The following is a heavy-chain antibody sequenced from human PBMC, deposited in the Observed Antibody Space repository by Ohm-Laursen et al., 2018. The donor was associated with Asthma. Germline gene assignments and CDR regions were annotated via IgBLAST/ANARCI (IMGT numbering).Heavy chain of an antibody. Sequence: SSVKVSCKASGGTFSSYAISWVRQAPGQGLEWMGWISAYNGNTNYAQKLQGRVTMTTDTSTSTAYMELRSLRSDDTAVYYCARDHRADYDSSGYYYLFDYWGQGTLVTVSS. D-gene: IGHD3-22*01. CDR3: ARDHRADYDSSGYYYLFDY. CDR2: ISAYNGNT. J-gene: IGHJ4*02. V-gene: IGHV1-18*01. CDR1: GGTFSSYA.